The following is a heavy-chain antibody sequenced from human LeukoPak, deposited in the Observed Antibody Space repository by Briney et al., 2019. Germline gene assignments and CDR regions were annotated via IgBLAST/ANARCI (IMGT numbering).Heavy chain of an antibody. V-gene: IGHV4-34*01. D-gene: IGHD3-3*01. J-gene: IGHJ5*02. CDR1: GGSFSGYY. CDR3: ARRSFWSGYYSRPFDP. CDR2: INHSGST. Sequence: SETLPLTCAVYGGSFSGYYWSWIRQPPGKGLEWIGEINHSGSTNYNPSLKSRVTISVDTSKNQFSLKLSSVTAADTAVYYCARRSFWSGYYSRPFDPWGQGTLVTVSS.